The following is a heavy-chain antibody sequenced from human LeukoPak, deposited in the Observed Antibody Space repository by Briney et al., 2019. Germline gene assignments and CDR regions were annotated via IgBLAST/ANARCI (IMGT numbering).Heavy chain of an antibody. V-gene: IGHV4-4*07. CDR2: MYTSGSK. Sequence: SETLSLTCTVSGGSISSYYWSWIRRSAGKGLEWIGRMYTSGSKNHNPSLQSRVSLSVDTSKNQFYLRLSPLTAADTAVYYCARDRRDGYYYYMDVWGKGTTVTVSS. D-gene: IGHD5-24*01. J-gene: IGHJ6*03. CDR3: ARDRRDGYYYYMDV. CDR1: GGSISSYY.